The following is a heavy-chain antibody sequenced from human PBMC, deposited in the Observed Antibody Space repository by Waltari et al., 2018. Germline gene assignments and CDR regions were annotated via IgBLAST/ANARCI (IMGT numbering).Heavy chain of an antibody. Sequence: QVQLQQWGAGLLKPSETLSLTCAVYGGSFSGYYWSWIRQHHGKGLEWIGEINHSGSTNYNPSLKTRVTLSVDTSKNPFSLKLSSVTAAYTAVDYCAIGPLRFLEWLPSYYYYYYMDVWGKGTTVTVSS. J-gene: IGHJ6*03. D-gene: IGHD3-3*01. CDR3: AIGPLRFLEWLPSYYYYYYMDV. CDR1: GGSFSGYY. CDR2: INHSGST. V-gene: IGHV4-34*01.